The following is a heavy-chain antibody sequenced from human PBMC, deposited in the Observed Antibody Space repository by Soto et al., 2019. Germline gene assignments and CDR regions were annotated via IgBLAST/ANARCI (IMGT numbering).Heavy chain of an antibody. D-gene: IGHD2-8*01. CDR1: GFTFSRSA. CDR3: AADRQCTSARCLPYSFDC. Sequence: ASVKVSCKASGFTFSRSAIQWVRQARGQRPEWIGWIVVGSGDTNYAQKFQERVTITRDTSTSTAYMELTGLRSEDTAVYFCAADRQCTSARCLPYSFDCWGQGTQVTVSS. CDR2: IVVGSGDT. V-gene: IGHV1-58*02. J-gene: IGHJ4*02.